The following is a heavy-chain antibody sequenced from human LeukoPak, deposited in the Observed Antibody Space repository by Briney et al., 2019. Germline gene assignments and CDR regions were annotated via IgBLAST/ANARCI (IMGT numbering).Heavy chain of an antibody. CDR1: GFTFSSYW. CDR3: ARLYCGGDCYSVSPY. D-gene: IGHD2-21*02. CDR2: IKQDGSEK. Sequence: GGSLRLSCAASGFTFSSYWMSWVRQAPGKGLEWVANIKQDGSEKYYVDSVKGRLTISRDNAKNSLYLQTNSLRAEDTAVYYCARLYCGGDCYSVSPYWGQGTLVTVSS. J-gene: IGHJ4*02. V-gene: IGHV3-7*03.